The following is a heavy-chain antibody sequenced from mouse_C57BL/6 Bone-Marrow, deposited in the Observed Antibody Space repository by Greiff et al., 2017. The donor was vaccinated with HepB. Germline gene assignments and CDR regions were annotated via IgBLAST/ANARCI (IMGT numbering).Heavy chain of an antibody. D-gene: IGHD6-1*01. CDR2: INPSNGGT. Sequence: QVQLKESGTELVKPGASVKLSCKASGYTFTSYWMHWVKQRPGQGLEWIGNINPSNGGTNYNEKFKSKATLTVDKSSSTAYMQLSSLTSEDSAVYYCAPHGASLAMDYWGQGTSVTVSS. CDR1: GYTFTSYW. V-gene: IGHV1-53*01. J-gene: IGHJ4*01. CDR3: APHGASLAMDY.